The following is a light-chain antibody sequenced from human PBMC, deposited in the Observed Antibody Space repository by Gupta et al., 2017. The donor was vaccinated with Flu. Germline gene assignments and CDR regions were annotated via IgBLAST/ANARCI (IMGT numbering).Light chain of an antibody. Sequence: SYVLTQPPSLSVAPGQTARISCAGDTIGGKSLHWHQQKPGQAPVLVVYDDVDRPSGIPERFSGSNSGDTATLTIARVEGGDEADYYCQVWDSTSNHVVFGGGTKLTVL. CDR2: DDV. CDR1: TIGGKS. CDR3: QVWDSTSNHVV. J-gene: IGLJ2*01. V-gene: IGLV3-21*02.